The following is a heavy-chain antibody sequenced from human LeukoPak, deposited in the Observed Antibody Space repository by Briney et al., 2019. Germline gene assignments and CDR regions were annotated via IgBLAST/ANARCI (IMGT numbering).Heavy chain of an antibody. CDR3: AKDLVPYYYDSSGYGFDY. D-gene: IGHD3-22*01. CDR2: IKQDGSEK. V-gene: IGHV3-7*01. Sequence: GGSLRLSCAASGFTFSSYWMSWVRQAPGKGLEWVANIKQDGSEKYYVDSVKGRFTISRDNAKNSLYLQMNSLRAEDTAVYYCAKDLVPYYYDSSGYGFDYWGQGTLVTVSS. J-gene: IGHJ4*02. CDR1: GFTFSSYW.